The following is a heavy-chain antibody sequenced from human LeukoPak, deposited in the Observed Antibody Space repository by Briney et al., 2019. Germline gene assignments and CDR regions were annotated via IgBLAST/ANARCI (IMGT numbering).Heavy chain of an antibody. CDR1: GYSFTSYW. CDR2: IYPGDSDT. CDR3: ARQLEAVAGTNWFDP. D-gene: IGHD6-19*01. Sequence: GESLTISCNGSGYSFTSYWIGWVRQMPGKGLEWMGIIYPGDSDTRYSPSFQGQVTISADKSISTAYLQWSSLKASDTAMYYCARQLEAVAGTNWFDPWGQGTLVTVSS. V-gene: IGHV5-51*01. J-gene: IGHJ5*02.